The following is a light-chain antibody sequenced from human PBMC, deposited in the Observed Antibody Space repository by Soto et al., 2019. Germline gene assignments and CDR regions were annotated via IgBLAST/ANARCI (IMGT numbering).Light chain of an antibody. J-gene: IGKJ5*01. CDR1: QSVSSK. CDR2: GAS. V-gene: IGKV3-15*01. CDR3: QQYNTWPPIT. Sequence: EIVLTQSPGTLSLSPGERATLSCRASQSVSSKLAWYQQKPGQAPRLLIYGASTRATGIPARFSGSGSGTEFTLTISSLQSEDFAVYYCQQYNTWPPITFGHGTRLEI.